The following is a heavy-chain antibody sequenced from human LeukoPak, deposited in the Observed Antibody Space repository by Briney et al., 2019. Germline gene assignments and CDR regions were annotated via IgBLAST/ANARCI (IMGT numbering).Heavy chain of an antibody. CDR2: IRDDGNDK. V-gene: IGHV3-30*02. Sequence: GGSPRLSCAASGFTFSYYGMHWVRQAPGKGLEWLAFIRDDGNDKFYADSVKGRFTISRDTSRNTLYMQMNSLRAEDTAVYYCAKISMVNSGLSSGYPSGYYYYMDVWGKGTTVTISS. J-gene: IGHJ6*03. D-gene: IGHD3-22*01. CDR1: GFTFSYYG. CDR3: AKISMVNSGLSSGYPSGYYYYMDV.